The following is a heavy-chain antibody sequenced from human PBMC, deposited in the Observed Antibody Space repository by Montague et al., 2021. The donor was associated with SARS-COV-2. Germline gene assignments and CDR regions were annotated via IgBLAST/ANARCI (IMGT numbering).Heavy chain of an antibody. CDR1: GGSISSYY. CDR2: VLYTGRT. J-gene: IGHJ4*02. CDR3: ARAQNYSFIANCVNYFDV. D-gene: IGHD2-15*01. Sequence: SETLSLTCEVSGGSISSYYWSWIRQSPGKGLEWIGYVLYTGRTKYNPSLKTRVTLSLDTPKNQFSLKLSSVTAADTAVYYCARAQNYSFIANCVNYFDVWGLGALVTVSS. V-gene: IGHV4-59*13.